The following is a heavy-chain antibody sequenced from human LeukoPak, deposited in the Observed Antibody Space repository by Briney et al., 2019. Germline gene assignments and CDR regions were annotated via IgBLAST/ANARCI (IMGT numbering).Heavy chain of an antibody. CDR1: GFSFSDYY. Sequence: GGSLRLSCAASGFSFSDYYMNWIRQAPGKGLEWISYISSSGSSTRYADSVKGRFTISRDNTRNSLYLQMTSLRADDTAVYYCASKGGNWGQGTLVTVSS. CDR2: ISSSGSST. V-gene: IGHV3-11*03. D-gene: IGHD2-15*01. CDR3: ASKGGN. J-gene: IGHJ4*02.